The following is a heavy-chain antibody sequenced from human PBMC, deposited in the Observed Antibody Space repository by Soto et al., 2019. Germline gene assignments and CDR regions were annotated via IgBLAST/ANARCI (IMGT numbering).Heavy chain of an antibody. CDR1: GYTFTSYA. D-gene: IGHD2-15*01. Sequence: QVQLVQSGAEVKKPGASVKVSCKASGYTFTSYAMHWVRQAPGQRLEWMGWINAGNGNTKYSQKFQGRVTITRDTSASTAYMERSSLRSEDTAVYYCAREGDIVVVVAANWFDPWGQGTLVTVSS. J-gene: IGHJ5*02. CDR3: AREGDIVVVVAANWFDP. CDR2: INAGNGNT. V-gene: IGHV1-3*01.